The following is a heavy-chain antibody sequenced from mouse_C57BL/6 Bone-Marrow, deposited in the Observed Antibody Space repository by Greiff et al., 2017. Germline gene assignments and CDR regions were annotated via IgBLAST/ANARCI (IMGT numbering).Heavy chain of an antibody. V-gene: IGHV1-63*01. J-gene: IGHJ1*03. Sequence: QVQLQQSGAELVRPGTSVKMSCKASGYTFTNYWIGWAKQRPGHGLEWIGDIYPGGGYTKYNEKFKGKATLTADKSSSPAYMQFSSLKSEDSAIYYCARGIYYYGSSYFDVWGTGTTVTVSS. D-gene: IGHD1-1*01. CDR3: ARGIYYYGSSYFDV. CDR2: IYPGGGYT. CDR1: GYTFTNYW.